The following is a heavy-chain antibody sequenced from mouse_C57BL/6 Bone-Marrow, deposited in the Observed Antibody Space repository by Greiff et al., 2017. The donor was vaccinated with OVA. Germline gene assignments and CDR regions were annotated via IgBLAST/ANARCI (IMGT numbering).Heavy chain of an antibody. CDR3: TTTGTERDY. V-gene: IGHV14-4*01. CDR2: IDPENGDP. D-gene: IGHD4-1*01. CDR1: GFNIKDDY. Sequence: VQLQQSGAELVRPGASVKLSCTASGFNIKDDYMHWVKQRPEQGLEWIGWIDPENGDPEYASKFQGKATITADTSSNTAYLQLSSLTSEDTAVYYCTTTGTERDYWGQGTTLTVSS. J-gene: IGHJ2*01.